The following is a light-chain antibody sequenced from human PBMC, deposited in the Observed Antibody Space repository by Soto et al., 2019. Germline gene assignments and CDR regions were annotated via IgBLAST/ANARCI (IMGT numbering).Light chain of an antibody. CDR2: GAS. CDR1: QSVSSSY. Sequence: EIVLTQSPGTLSLSPGERATLSCRASQSVSSSYLAWYQQKPGQAPRLLIYGASSRATGIPDRFSGSGSGTDFTLTISRLEPEDFAVYYCQQYGSFRFTLGPGTRVDI. J-gene: IGKJ3*01. V-gene: IGKV3-20*01. CDR3: QQYGSFRFT.